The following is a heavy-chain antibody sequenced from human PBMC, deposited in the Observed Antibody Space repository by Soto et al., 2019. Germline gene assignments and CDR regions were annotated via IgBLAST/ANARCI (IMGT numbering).Heavy chain of an antibody. Sequence: GGSLRLSCAASGFTFSSYGMHWVRQAPGKGLEWVAVISYDGRNKYYADSVKGRFTISRDNSKNTLYLQMNSLRAEDTAVYYCAKDLHTVGVSHFDYWGQGTLVTVSS. CDR1: GFTFSSYG. CDR3: AKDLHTVGVSHFDY. J-gene: IGHJ4*02. CDR2: ISYDGRNK. V-gene: IGHV3-30*18. D-gene: IGHD2-15*01.